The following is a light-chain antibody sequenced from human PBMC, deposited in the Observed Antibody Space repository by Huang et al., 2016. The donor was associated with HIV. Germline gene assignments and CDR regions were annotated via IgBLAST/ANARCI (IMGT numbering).Light chain of an antibody. V-gene: IGKV3-15*01. J-gene: IGKJ2*01. CDR1: QSVSSN. CDR3: QQYNNWNT. Sequence: EIVLTQSPATLSVYPGERATLSCRASQSVSSNLAWYQPKPGQAPRLLIYGASTRATGIPARFRGRGSGTEFTLTISSLQSEDFAVYYCQQYNNWNTFGQGTKLEIK. CDR2: GAS.